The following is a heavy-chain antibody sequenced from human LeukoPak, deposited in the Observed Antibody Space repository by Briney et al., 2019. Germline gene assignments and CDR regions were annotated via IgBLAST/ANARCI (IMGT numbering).Heavy chain of an antibody. D-gene: IGHD2-15*01. V-gene: IGHV1-46*01. CDR2: INPSGGST. Sequence: ASVKVSCKAPGYTFTSYYMHWVRQAPGQGLEWMGIINPSGGSTSYAQKFQGRVTMTRDMSTSTVYMELSSLRSEDTAVYYCASGYPIDRYCSGGSCPVWFDPWGQGTLVTVSS. CDR1: GYTFTSYY. J-gene: IGHJ5*02. CDR3: ASGYPIDRYCSGGSCPVWFDP.